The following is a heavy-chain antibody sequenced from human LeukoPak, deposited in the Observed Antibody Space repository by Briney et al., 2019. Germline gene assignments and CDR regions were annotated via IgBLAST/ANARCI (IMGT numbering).Heavy chain of an antibody. CDR2: IYHSGTT. V-gene: IGHV4-59*08. D-gene: IGHD1-26*01. CDR1: GDSITTYY. Sequence: PSETLSLTCSVSGDSITTYYWSWIRQPPGKGLEWIGYIYHSGTTGYNPSLQSRVFMSIDMSKNQFSLRLSSVTAADTAVYYCARSYSGSFLYWGQGSLVTVSS. CDR3: ARSYSGSFLY. J-gene: IGHJ4*02.